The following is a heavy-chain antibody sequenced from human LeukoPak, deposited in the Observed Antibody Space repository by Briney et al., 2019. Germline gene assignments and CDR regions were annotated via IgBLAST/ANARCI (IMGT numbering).Heavy chain of an antibody. Sequence: GGSLRLSCAASGFTFSSYWMTWVRQAPGKGLEWVANIRRDGGVEYYVDSVKGRFTISRDNTKNSLYLQMNSLRAEDTAVYYCARDSNPQSSGYYFDDFDMWGQGTMVTVSS. CDR1: GFTFSSYW. D-gene: IGHD3-22*01. CDR3: ARDSNPQSSGYYFDDFDM. CDR2: IRRDGGVE. J-gene: IGHJ3*02. V-gene: IGHV3-7*01.